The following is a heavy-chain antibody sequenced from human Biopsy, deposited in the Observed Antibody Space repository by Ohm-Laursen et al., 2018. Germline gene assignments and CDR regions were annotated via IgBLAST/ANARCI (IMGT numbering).Heavy chain of an antibody. CDR3: SGEQHYYSA. D-gene: IGHD2-21*02. V-gene: IGHV1-2*06. J-gene: IGHJ5*02. Sequence: ASVKVSCKTTGYTFTDDQIHWVREAPGQGLECMGLVNPKKGDTRYAQKFQGRVTMTSVASVPTAYMELTGLTSDDTAVDFCSGEQHYYSAWGQGTLVTVSS. CDR2: VNPKKGDT. CDR1: GYTFTDDQ.